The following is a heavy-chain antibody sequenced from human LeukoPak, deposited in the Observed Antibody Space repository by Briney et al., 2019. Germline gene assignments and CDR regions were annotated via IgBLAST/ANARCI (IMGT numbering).Heavy chain of an antibody. V-gene: IGHV3-66*01. Sequence: GGSLRLSCAASGFTVGNNYMNWVRLAPGKGLEWVSLIFSHGETSYADSVKGRFTISRDNSKNTLYLQMNGLRVEDTAVYYCARDPPAVSINTYAWGQGTLVTVSS. CDR1: GFTVGNNY. D-gene: IGHD2-8*01. J-gene: IGHJ4*02. CDR3: ARDPPAVSINTYA. CDR2: IFSHGET.